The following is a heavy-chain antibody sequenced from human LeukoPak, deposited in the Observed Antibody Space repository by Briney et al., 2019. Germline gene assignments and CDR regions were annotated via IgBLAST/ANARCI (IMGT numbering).Heavy chain of an antibody. D-gene: IGHD2-15*01. CDR1: GFTFGDYA. J-gene: IGHJ4*02. Sequence: GGSLRLSCTASGFTFGDYAMSWFRQAPGKGLEWVGFIRTKAYGGTTEYAASVKGRFTISRDDSKSIAYLQMSSLKTEDTAAYYCTRGKGDQGWYWGQGTLVTVSS. CDR2: IRTKAYGGTT. V-gene: IGHV3-49*03. CDR3: TRGKGDQGWY.